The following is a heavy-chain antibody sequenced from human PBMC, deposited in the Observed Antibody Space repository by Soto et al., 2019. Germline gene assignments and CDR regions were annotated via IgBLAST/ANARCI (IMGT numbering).Heavy chain of an antibody. CDR1: GYTFTSYY. CDR3: AAAAAPNGFDY. J-gene: IGHJ4*02. Sequence: ASVKVSCKASGYTFTSYYMHWVRQAPGQGLEWMGIINPNNGSTSYAQKLQGRVTMTRDTSTSTAYMELRSLRSDDTAVYYCAAAAAPNGFDYWGQGTLVTVSS. CDR2: INPNNGST. V-gene: IGHV1-46*01. D-gene: IGHD6-13*01.